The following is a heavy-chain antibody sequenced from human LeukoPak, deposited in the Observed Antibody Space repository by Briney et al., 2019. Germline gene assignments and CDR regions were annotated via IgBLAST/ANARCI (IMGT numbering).Heavy chain of an antibody. V-gene: IGHV3-48*03. CDR2: ISSSGSTI. CDR1: GFTFSTYE. CDR3: ATVTH. J-gene: IGHJ4*02. Sequence: GGSLRLSCAASGFTFSTYEVNWVRQAPGKGLEWVSYISSSGSTIYYADSVKGRFIISRDNAKNSLYLQMNSLRAEDTALCYCATVTHWGQGTLVTVSS.